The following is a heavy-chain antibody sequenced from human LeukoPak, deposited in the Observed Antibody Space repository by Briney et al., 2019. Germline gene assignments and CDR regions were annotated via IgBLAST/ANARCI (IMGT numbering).Heavy chain of an antibody. Sequence: GGSLRLSCEGSGFMFGNHGLIWVRQAPGKGMDWLSFIGPSGVTRLYANSVKGRFTTSRDNAENSVFLQMNSLRVEDTAVYYCARVSPMTDGAFDLWGQGVMVTVSS. J-gene: IGHJ3*01. V-gene: IGHV3-48*04. CDR1: GFMFGNHG. D-gene: IGHD2-21*02. CDR2: IGPSGVTR. CDR3: ARVSPMTDGAFDL.